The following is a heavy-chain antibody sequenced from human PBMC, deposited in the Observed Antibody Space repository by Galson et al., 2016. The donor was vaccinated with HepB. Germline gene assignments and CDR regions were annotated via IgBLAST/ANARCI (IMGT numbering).Heavy chain of an antibody. CDR1: GFTFNNYW. CDR2: IKGDGSAK. D-gene: IGHD2-21*01. CDR3: AREPRAGGDAY. J-gene: IGHJ4*02. V-gene: IGHV3-7*03. Sequence: SLRLSCAASGFTFNNYWMTWFRQVPGKGLEWVANIKGDGSAKDYVDSVKGRFTISRDNAKNSLYLEMNSLRAEDTAMYYCAREPRAGGDAYWGQGTLVTVSS.